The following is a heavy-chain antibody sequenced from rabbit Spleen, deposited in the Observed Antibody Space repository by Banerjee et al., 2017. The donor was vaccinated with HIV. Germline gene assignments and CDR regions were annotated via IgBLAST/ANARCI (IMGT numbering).Heavy chain of an antibody. CDR1: GFSFSSDYF. J-gene: IGHJ4*01. CDR2: ISGGVSGST. Sequence: QQQLVESGGGLVKPEGSLTLTCTASGFSFSSDYFMCWVRQAPGKGLEWIACISGGVSGSTYYASWAKGRFTISKTSSTTVTLQLTSLTAADTATYFCARYGANYGWDGAGYFALWGPGTLVTV. CDR3: ARYGANYGWDGAGYFAL. D-gene: IGHD6-1*01. V-gene: IGHV1S45*01.